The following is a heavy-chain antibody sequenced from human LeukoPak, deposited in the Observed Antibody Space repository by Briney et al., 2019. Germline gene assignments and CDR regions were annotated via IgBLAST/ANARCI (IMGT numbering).Heavy chain of an antibody. CDR3: AKDHCGGDCYSWDY. CDR2: IWYDGSNK. CDR1: GFTFSSFG. V-gene: IGHV3-33*06. J-gene: IGHJ4*02. D-gene: IGHD2-21*02. Sequence: PGRSLRLSCAASGFTFSSFGMHWVRQAPGKGLEWVAVIWYDGSNKYYADSVKGRFPISRANSKNTLYLQMNSLRAEDTAVYYCAKDHCGGDCYSWDYWGQGTLVTVSS.